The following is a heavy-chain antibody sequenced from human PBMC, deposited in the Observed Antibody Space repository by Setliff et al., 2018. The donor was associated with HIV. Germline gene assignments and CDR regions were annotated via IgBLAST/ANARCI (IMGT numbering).Heavy chain of an antibody. V-gene: IGHV4-34*01. D-gene: IGHD2-15*01. J-gene: IGHJ4*02. CDR1: GGSLSGDY. CDR3: ARDDRCSGGCCYSY. CDR2: INRRGVT. Sequence: SETLSLTCAVYGGSLSGDYWSWIRQPPGKGPEWIGEINRRGVTNDNPSLQSRVTILVDTSKNQFSLKLFSVTAADTAVYYCARDDRCSGGCCYSYWGQGALVTVSS.